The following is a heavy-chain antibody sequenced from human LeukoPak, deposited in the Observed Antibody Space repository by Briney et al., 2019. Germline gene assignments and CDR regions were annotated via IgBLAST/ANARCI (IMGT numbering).Heavy chain of an antibody. CDR2: LYTGGGT. J-gene: IGHJ4*02. V-gene: IGHV3-53*01. D-gene: IGHD3-22*01. CDR1: GFSVSTTY. Sequence: PGGSLRLSCAASGFSVSTTYMSWVRQTPEEGLQWVSVLYTGGGTDHADSVKGRFTISRDSSKNTLSLQMNNLRAEDTAIYYCTRSGYRHPYHFDSWGQGTLVIVSS. CDR3: TRSGYRHPYHFDS.